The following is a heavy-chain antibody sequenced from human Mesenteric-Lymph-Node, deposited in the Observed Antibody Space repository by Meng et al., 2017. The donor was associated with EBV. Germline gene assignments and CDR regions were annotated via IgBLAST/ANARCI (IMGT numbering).Heavy chain of an antibody. V-gene: IGHV3-21*01. CDR2: ISSSSSYI. CDR1: GFTFSSYS. J-gene: IGHJ4*02. Sequence: EVQLVESGGGLVKPGGSLRRICAACGFTFSSYSMNWGRRAPGKGLEWVSSISSSSSYIYYADAVKGRFTISRDSAKNSLYLQMNSLRAEDTAVYYCARGKRTTVNTFDYWGQGTLVTVSS. CDR3: ARGKRTTVNTFDY. D-gene: IGHD4-17*01.